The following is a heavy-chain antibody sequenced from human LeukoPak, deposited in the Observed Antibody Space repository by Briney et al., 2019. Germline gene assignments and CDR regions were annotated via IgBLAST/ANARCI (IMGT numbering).Heavy chain of an antibody. CDR3: AREGPYCSSTSCYGGLDY. V-gene: IGHV1-46*01. D-gene: IGHD2-2*01. J-gene: IGHJ4*02. Sequence: ASVKGSCKASGYTFTSHYIHWVRQAPGQGLEWMGIINPSGGSTNYAQKFQGRVTVTRDTSTSTVYMELSSLRSEDTAVYYCAREGPYCSSTSCYGGLDYWGQGTLVTVSS. CDR2: INPSGGST. CDR1: GYTFTSHY.